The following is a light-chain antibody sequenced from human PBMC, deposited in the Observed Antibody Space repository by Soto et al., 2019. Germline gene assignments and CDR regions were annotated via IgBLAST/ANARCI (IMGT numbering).Light chain of an antibody. CDR3: SSYTSTSTYV. V-gene: IGLV2-14*01. Sequence: QSVLTQPASVSGSPGQSITISCTGTSSDVGGYNYVSWYQQHPGKAPKLMIYDVSNRPSGVSNRFSGSKSSNTASLTISGLQAEDEADYHCSSYTSTSTYVFGTGTKVTVL. CDR1: SSDVGGYNY. J-gene: IGLJ1*01. CDR2: DVS.